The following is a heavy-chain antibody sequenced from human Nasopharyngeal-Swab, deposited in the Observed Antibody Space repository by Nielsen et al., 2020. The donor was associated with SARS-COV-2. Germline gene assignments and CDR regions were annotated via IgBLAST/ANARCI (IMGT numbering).Heavy chain of an antibody. J-gene: IGHJ5*02. CDR2: ISGSGGST. CDR1: GFTFSSYS. V-gene: IGHV3-23*01. D-gene: IGHD2-2*01. CDR3: AKYAPATNWFDP. Sequence: GESLKISCAASGFTFSSYSMNWVRQAPGKGLEWVSAISGSGGSTYYADSVKGRFTISRDNSKNTLYLQMNSLRAEDTAVYYCAKYAPATNWFDPWGQGTLVTVSS.